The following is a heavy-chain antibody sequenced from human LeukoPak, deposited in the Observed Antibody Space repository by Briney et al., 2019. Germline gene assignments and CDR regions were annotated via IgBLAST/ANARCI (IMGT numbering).Heavy chain of an antibody. D-gene: IGHD6-19*01. J-gene: IGHJ4*02. Sequence: PGGSLRLSCAASGFTFSSYAMHWVRQAPGKGLEWVAVISYDGSNKYYADSVKGRFTVSRDNSKNTLYLQLSSLRPEDTAVYYCAAISGWYPLYYFDYWGQGTLVTVSS. CDR3: AAISGWYPLYYFDY. CDR1: GFTFSSYA. V-gene: IGHV3-30-3*01. CDR2: ISYDGSNK.